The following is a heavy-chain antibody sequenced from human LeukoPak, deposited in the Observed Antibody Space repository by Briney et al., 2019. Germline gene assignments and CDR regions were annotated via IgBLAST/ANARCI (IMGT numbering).Heavy chain of an antibody. J-gene: IGHJ4*02. V-gene: IGHV3-11*01. CDR1: GFTFSDYY. Sequence: GGSLRLSCAASGFTFSDYYMSWIRQAPGKGLEWVSYISSSGSTIYYADSVKGRFTISRDNAKNSLYPQMNSLRAEDTAVYYCARQETNWNYEDYWGQGTLVTVSS. CDR2: ISSSGSTI. D-gene: IGHD1-7*01. CDR3: ARQETNWNYEDY.